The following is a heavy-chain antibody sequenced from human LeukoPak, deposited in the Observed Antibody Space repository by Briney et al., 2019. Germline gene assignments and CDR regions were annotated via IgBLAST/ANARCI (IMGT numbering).Heavy chain of an antibody. CDR3: AKDNHAYDYVWGSYRYYFDY. CDR2: IYDDNT. V-gene: IGHV3-23*01. Sequence: GGSLRLSCAASGFTVSAYAMAWVRQAPGKGLEWVSTIYDDNTYYADSVKGRFTISRDNSKNTLYLQMNSLRAEDTAVYYCAKDNHAYDYVWGSYRYYFDYWGQGTLVTVSS. J-gene: IGHJ4*02. CDR1: GFTVSAYA. D-gene: IGHD3-16*02.